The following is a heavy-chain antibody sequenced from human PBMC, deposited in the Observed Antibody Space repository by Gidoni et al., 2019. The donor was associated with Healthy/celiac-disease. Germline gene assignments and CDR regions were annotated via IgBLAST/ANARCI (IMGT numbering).Heavy chain of an antibody. D-gene: IGHD6-19*01. V-gene: IGHV1-69*06. CDR1: GGTFSSYA. J-gene: IGHJ6*03. CDR3: ASFDPNSSGWYGAGEMYYYYMDV. CDR2: IIPIFGTA. Sequence: QVQLVQSGAEVKKPGSSVKVSCKASGGTFSSYAISWVRQAPGQGLEWMGGIIPIFGTANYAKKFQGRVTITADKSTSTAYMELSSLRSEDTAVYYCASFDPNSSGWYGAGEMYYYYMDVWGKGTTVTVSS.